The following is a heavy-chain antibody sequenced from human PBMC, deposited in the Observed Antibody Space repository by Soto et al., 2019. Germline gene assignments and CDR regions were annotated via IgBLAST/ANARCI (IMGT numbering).Heavy chain of an antibody. CDR3: ARGGYDFWSGYYSGYYYYGMDV. CDR2: ISSSSSYI. CDR1: GFTFSSYS. V-gene: IGHV3-21*01. J-gene: IGHJ6*02. D-gene: IGHD3-3*01. Sequence: EVQLVESGGGLVKPGGSLRLSCAASGFTFSSYSMNWVRQAPGKGLEWVSSISSSSSYIYYADSLKGRFTISRDNAKNSLYLQMNSLRAEDTAVYYCARGGYDFWSGYYSGYYYYGMDVWGQGTTVTVSS.